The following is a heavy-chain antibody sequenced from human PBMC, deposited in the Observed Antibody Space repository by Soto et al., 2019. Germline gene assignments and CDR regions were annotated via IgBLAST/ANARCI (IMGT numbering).Heavy chain of an antibody. CDR1: GSNFAGYW. V-gene: IGHV5-51*01. J-gene: IGHJ4*02. CDR2: IYPSDSDT. Sequence: VEALKISCKGSGSNFAGYWIAWVRQMPGKGLELMGIIYPSDSDTRYRPSFQGQVTISADKSISSAYLQWSSLRASDTAMYYCARGGVSTRTFDFCGQGTPVTVFS. D-gene: IGHD3-3*01. CDR3: ARGGVSTRTFDF.